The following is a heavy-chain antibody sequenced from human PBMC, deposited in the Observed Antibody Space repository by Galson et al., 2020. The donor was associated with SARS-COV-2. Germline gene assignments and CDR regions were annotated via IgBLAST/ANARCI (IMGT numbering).Heavy chain of an antibody. Sequence: TGGSLRLSCAASGFTFSSYSMNWVRQAPGKGLEWVSSISSSSSYIYYADSVKGRFTISRDNAKNSLYLQMNSLRAEDTAVYYCARAATNYYDSSGYYSVPFDYWGQGTLVTVSS. CDR2: ISSSSSYI. CDR3: ARAATNYYDSSGYYSVPFDY. V-gene: IGHV3-21*01. J-gene: IGHJ4*02. D-gene: IGHD3-22*01. CDR1: GFTFSSYS.